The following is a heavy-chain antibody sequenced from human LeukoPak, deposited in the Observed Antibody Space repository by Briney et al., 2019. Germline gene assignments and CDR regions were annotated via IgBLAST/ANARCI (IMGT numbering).Heavy chain of an antibody. V-gene: IGHV1-18*01. D-gene: IGHD4-4*01. J-gene: IGHJ6*02. CDR2: VSGYNGNT. CDR1: GYTFTSYG. CDR3: ARDSNYYYGMDV. Sequence: ASVKVSCKASGYTFTSYGITWVRQAPGQGLEWMGWVSGYNGNTNYAQKLQGGVTMTTDTSTSTAYMELRSLRSDDTAVYYCARDSNYYYGMDVWGQGTTVTVSS.